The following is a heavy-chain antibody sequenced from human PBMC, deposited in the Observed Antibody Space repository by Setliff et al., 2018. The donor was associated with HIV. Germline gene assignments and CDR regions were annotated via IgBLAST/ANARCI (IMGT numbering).Heavy chain of an antibody. CDR1: GDSITSGGYF. Sequence: PSETLSLTCTVSGDSITSGGYFWSWIRQLPGKGLEWIGHIYYSGSTSYNPSLKSRVAISVDTSKNQFSLKVNSVTAVDTAAYYCARLGTGNADHYWGQGTLVTVSS. V-gene: IGHV4-31*03. D-gene: IGHD1-1*01. J-gene: IGHJ4*02. CDR2: IYYSGST. CDR3: ARLGTGNADHY.